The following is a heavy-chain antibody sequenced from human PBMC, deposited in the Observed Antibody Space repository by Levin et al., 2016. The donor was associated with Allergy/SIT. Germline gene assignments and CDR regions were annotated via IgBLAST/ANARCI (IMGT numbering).Heavy chain of an antibody. Sequence: VRQAPGKGLEWVAVISYDGSNKYYADSVKGRFTISRDNSKNTLYLQMNSLRAEDTAVYYCARDPTPYGSGSYLGDYWGQGTLVTVSS. V-gene: IGHV3-30-3*01. CDR2: ISYDGSNK. J-gene: IGHJ4*02. D-gene: IGHD3-10*01. CDR3: ARDPTPYGSGSYLGDY.